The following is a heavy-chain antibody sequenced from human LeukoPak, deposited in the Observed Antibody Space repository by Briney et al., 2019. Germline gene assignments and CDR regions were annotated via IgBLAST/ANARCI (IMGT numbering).Heavy chain of an antibody. CDR1: GGSFSGYY. J-gene: IGHJ4*02. D-gene: IGHD6-19*01. CDR2: INHSGST. Sequence: SETLSLTCAVYGGSFSGYYWSWIRQPPGKGLEWIGEINHSGSTNYNPSLKSRVTISVDTSKNQFSLKLSSVTAADTAMYYCARDGGIGSSARFDYWGQGTLVTVSS. V-gene: IGHV4-34*01. CDR3: ARDGGIGSSARFDY.